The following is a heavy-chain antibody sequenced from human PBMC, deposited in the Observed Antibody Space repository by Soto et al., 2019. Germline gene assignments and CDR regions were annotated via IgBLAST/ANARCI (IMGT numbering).Heavy chain of an antibody. Sequence: EVLLVESGGSLVQPGGSLRLSCAASGFTLSNYHMDWVRQAPGKGLEWVSYISQWNEAIYYTDSVRGRFTISRDNARNVLYLQMNSLRDEDTAVYYCARDSGRGYSMDVWGQGTTVTVSS. CDR1: GFTLSNYH. CDR3: ARDSGRGYSMDV. D-gene: IGHD3-10*01. CDR2: ISQWNEAI. J-gene: IGHJ6*02. V-gene: IGHV3-48*02.